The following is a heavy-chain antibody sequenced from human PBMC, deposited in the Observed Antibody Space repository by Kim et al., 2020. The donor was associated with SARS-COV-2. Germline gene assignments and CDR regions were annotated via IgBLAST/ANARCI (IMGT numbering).Heavy chain of an antibody. Sequence: GGSLRLSCAASGFTFSNYAMTWVRQAPGKGLEWVGIISDGGGSTYYADSVKGRVIISRDNDKNTWYLQMNSLRAEDTAVDYCTRGRWCMDVWGQGSTVT. D-gene: IGHD2-8*01. CDR2: ISDGGGST. V-gene: IGHV3-23*01. CDR1: GFTFSNYA. J-gene: IGHJ6*02. CDR3: TRGRWCMDV.